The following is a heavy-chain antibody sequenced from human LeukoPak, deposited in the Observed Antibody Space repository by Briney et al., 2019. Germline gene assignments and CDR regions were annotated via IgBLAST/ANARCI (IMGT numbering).Heavy chain of an antibody. CDR2: ISGSSTYI. CDR3: ARDKRGANWFDP. Sequence: GGSLRLSCSASGFTFSTYTMNWVRQAPGKGLEWVSSISGSSTYICYADSVKGRCTISRDNAKNSLYLQMNSLRAEDTAVYYCARDKRGANWFDPWGQGTLVTVSS. D-gene: IGHD1-26*01. V-gene: IGHV3-21*01. CDR1: GFTFSTYT. J-gene: IGHJ5*02.